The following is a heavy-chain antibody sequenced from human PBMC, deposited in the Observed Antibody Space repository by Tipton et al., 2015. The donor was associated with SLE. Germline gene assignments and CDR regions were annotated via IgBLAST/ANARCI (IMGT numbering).Heavy chain of an antibody. Sequence: TLSPTCTVSGGSISSYYWSWIRQPPGKGLEWIGYIYYSGSTYYNPSLKSRVTISVDTSKNQFSLKLSSVTAADTAVYYCARATYYYDSSGYTYAFDIWGQGTMVTVSS. J-gene: IGHJ3*02. D-gene: IGHD3-22*01. CDR2: IYYSGST. CDR1: GGSISSYY. CDR3: ARATYYYDSSGYTYAFDI. V-gene: IGHV4-59*01.